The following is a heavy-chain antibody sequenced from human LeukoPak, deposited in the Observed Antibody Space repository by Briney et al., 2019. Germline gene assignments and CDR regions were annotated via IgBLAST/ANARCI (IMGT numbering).Heavy chain of an antibody. J-gene: IGHJ4*02. V-gene: IGHV4-39*01. D-gene: IGHD3-22*01. CDR1: GGSVSSSSYY. CDR3: ARLPNYYDSSGYYLYYFDY. Sequence: SETLSLTCTVSGGSVSSSSYYWGWIRQPPGTGLEWIGSIYCSGSTYYNPSLKSRVTISVDTSKNQFSLKLSSVTAADTAVYYCARLPNYYDSSGYYLYYFDYWGQGTLVTVSS. CDR2: IYCSGST.